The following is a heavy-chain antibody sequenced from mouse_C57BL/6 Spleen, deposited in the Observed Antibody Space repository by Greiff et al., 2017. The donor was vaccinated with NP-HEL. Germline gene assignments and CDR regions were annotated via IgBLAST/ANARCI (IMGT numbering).Heavy chain of an antibody. V-gene: IGHV1-55*01. J-gene: IGHJ2*01. CDR2: IYPGSGST. D-gene: IGHD1-1*01. CDR1: GYTFTSYW. Sequence: QVQLQQPGAELVKPGASVKMSCKASGYTFTSYWITWVKQRPGQGLEWIGVIYPGSGSTNYNEKFKSKATLTVDTSSSTADMQLSSLTSEDSAVYYCARSDYYGSSPDYWGQGTTLTVSS. CDR3: ARSDYYGSSPDY.